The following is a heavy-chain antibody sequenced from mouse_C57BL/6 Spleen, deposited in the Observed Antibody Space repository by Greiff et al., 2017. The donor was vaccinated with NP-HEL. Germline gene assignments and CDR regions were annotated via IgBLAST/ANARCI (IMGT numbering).Heavy chain of an antibody. Sequence: VQLKESGAELVRPGASVKLSCTASGFNIKDDYMHWVKQRPEQGLEWIGWIDPENGDTEYASKFQGKATITADTSSNTAYLQLSSLTSEDTAVYYCTLYGSSYYFDYWGQGTTLTVSS. J-gene: IGHJ2*01. D-gene: IGHD1-1*01. CDR2: IDPENGDT. CDR3: TLYGSSYYFDY. V-gene: IGHV14-4*01. CDR1: GFNIKDDY.